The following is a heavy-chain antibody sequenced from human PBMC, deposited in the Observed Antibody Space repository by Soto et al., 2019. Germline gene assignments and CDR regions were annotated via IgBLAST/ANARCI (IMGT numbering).Heavy chain of an antibody. Sequence: PGGSLRLSCTASGFTFGDYAISWFRQAPGKGLEWVGFIRSKAYGGTTEYAASVKGRFTISRDDSKSIAYLQMNSLKTEDTAVYYCSKSGYWFDPWGQGTLVTVSS. CDR3: SKSGYWFDP. CDR1: GFTFGDYA. CDR2: IRSKAYGGTT. J-gene: IGHJ5*02. V-gene: IGHV3-49*03. D-gene: IGHD3-3*01.